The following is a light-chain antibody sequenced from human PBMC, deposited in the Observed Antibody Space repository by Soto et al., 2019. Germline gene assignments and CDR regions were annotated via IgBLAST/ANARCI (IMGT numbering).Light chain of an antibody. J-gene: IGLJ1*01. CDR3: ATWDDSLNGYV. CDR1: NSNVGSNT. Sequence: QSVLTQQLSACRTLEKRVTISCSGSNSNVGSNTVHWYQHLPGTAPKLLIYGNNQRPSGVPDRFSGSTSGTSASLAISGLRSEDESDYYCATWDDSLNGYVFGTGTKVTVL. CDR2: GNN. V-gene: IGLV1-44*01.